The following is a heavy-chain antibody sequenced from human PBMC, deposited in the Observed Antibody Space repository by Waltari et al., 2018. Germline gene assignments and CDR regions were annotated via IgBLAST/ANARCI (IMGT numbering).Heavy chain of an antibody. Sequence: QLQLQESGPGLVKPSETLSLTCTFSGGSISSSSYYWGWIRQPPGKGLEWIGSIYYSGSTYYNPSRKSRVTISVDTSKNQFSLKLSSVTAADTAVYYCARHFNGGPNLDYWGQGTLVTVSS. D-gene: IGHD2-8*01. CDR1: GGSISSSSYY. J-gene: IGHJ4*02. CDR2: IYYSGST. CDR3: ARHFNGGPNLDY. V-gene: IGHV4-39*01.